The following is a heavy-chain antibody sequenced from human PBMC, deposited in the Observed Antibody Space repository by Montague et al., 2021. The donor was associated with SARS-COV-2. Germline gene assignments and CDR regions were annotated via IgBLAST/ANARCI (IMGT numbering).Heavy chain of an antibody. CDR3: ARERAYCYDYYGIDV. J-gene: IGHJ6*02. V-gene: IGHV4-4*02. Sequence: SETLSPTRAVSGGSISSSNWWSWVRQPPGKGLEWIGEIYHSGSTNYNPSLKSRVTIAVDKSKHQFSLKLSSVTAADTAVYYCARERAYCYDYYGIDVWGQGTTVTVSS. CDR1: GGSISSSNW. D-gene: IGHD5-18*01. CDR2: IYHSGST.